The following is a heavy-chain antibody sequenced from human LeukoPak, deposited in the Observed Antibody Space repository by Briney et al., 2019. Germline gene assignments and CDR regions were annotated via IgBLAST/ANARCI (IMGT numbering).Heavy chain of an antibody. CDR2: ISSSGSTV. V-gene: IGHV3-48*03. J-gene: IGHJ4*02. D-gene: IGHD2-15*01. CDR1: GFTFSSYE. CDR3: ARDSGGSLDY. Sequence: PGGSLRLSCAASGFTFSSYEMNWVRQAPGKGLEWVSYISSSGSTVYYADSVKGRSTISRDNAKNSLYLQMNSLRAEDTAVYYCARDSGGSLDYWGQGTLVTVSS.